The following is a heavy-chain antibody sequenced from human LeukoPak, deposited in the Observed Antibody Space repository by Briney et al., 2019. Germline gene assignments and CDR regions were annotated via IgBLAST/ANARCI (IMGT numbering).Heavy chain of an antibody. CDR1: GFTFSSSA. V-gene: IGHV3-21*04. CDR2: ISSSSRYI. CDR3: AKGAPYYYDSSGRDNWFDP. D-gene: IGHD3-22*01. Sequence: GGSLRLSCAASGFTFSSSAMSWVRQAPGKGLEWVSSISSSSRYIYSTDSLKGRFTISRDNAKNSVYLQMNSLRAEDTAVYYCAKGAPYYYDSSGRDNWFDPWGQGTLVTVSS. J-gene: IGHJ5*02.